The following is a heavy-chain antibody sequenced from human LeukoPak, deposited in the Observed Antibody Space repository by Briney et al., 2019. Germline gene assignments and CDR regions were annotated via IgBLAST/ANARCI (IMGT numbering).Heavy chain of an antibody. CDR3: ASSREATSNWFVY. D-gene: IGHD2-2*01. V-gene: IGHV3-66*01. Sequence: PGGSLRLSCACCGFTVSSSDMTWVGQAPGKGLEWVSILYSGGNTYYADSVQGRFTISRDNSKSTLYLQMNSLRAEDTAVYHCASSREATSNWFVYWGQGTLVTVSS. J-gene: IGHJ5*01. CDR1: GFTVSSSD. CDR2: LYSGGNT.